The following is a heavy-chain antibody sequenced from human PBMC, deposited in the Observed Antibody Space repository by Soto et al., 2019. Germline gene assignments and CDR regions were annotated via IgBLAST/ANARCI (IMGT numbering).Heavy chain of an antibody. CDR1: GFAFSTYS. V-gene: IGHV3-21*01. D-gene: IGHD3-9*01. CDR2: INEDSTYI. J-gene: IGHJ6*03. Sequence: GGSLRLSCTASGFAFSTYSMNWGRQAPCKGLEWVSSINEDSTYIYYADSLRGRITISRDNAKDSLFLQMNSLRPDDTAVYYCVRDLGRYFRSGYMDLWGDGATVTVSS. CDR3: VRDLGRYFRSGYMDL.